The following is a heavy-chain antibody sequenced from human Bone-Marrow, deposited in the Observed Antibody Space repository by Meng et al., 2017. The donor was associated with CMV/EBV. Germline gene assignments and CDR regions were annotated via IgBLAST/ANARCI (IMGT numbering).Heavy chain of an antibody. D-gene: IGHD3-3*01. CDR3: ARGPHPFWRGYYTGGYFDH. CDR2: ISYDGRNQ. CDR1: GFTFSDYA. J-gene: IGHJ4*02. V-gene: IGHV3-30*04. Sequence: GEPLKISCAASGFTFSDYAMHWVRKAPGKGLEWVAVISYDGRNQFYAESLKGRFTISIDNSKSTLYLQMHSLRAQDTAVYYCARGPHPFWRGYYTGGYFDHWAQGTLVTVSS.